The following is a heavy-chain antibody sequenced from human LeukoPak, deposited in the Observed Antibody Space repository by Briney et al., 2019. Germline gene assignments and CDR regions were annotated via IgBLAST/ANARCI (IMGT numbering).Heavy chain of an antibody. Sequence: GASVKVSCKASGYTFTSYYMHWVRQAPGQGLEWMGIINPSGGSTSYAQKFQGRVTMTRDTSTSTVYMELSSLRSEDTAVYYCARGSRITMTRDAFDIWGQGTMVTVSS. V-gene: IGHV1-46*01. CDR1: GYTFTSYY. D-gene: IGHD3-22*01. CDR3: ARGSRITMTRDAFDI. J-gene: IGHJ3*02. CDR2: INPSGGST.